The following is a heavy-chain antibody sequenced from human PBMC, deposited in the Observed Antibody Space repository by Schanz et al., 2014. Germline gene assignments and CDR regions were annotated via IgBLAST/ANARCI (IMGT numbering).Heavy chain of an antibody. Sequence: QVQLVQSGAEVKKPGASVKVSCKASGYTFTGHYMHWVRQAPGQGLEWMGRINPNSGGTNYAQKFQGRVTMTSDTSITTVYMEVNSLTSDDTAVFYCARTASHDVWRGYIPHYAFDLWGQGTTVTVSS. CDR1: GYTFTGHY. V-gene: IGHV1-2*06. D-gene: IGHD3-3*01. CDR2: INPNSGGT. CDR3: ARTASHDVWRGYIPHYAFDL. J-gene: IGHJ3*01.